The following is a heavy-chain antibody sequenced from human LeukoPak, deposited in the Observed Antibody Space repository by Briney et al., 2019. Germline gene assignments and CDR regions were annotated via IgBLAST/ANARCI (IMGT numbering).Heavy chain of an antibody. J-gene: IGHJ6*02. D-gene: IGHD3-22*01. V-gene: IGHV5-51*01. CDR2: IYPGDSGT. Sequence: GESLKISCKGAGYNFTSCWIGWVRQMPGKGLGWMGIIYPGDSGTRYSPSFQGQVTISADKSISTAYLQWSSLKASDTAMYYCARAGYYDSSGSQSPQYYYYYGMDVWGQGTTVTVSS. CDR1: GYNFTSCW. CDR3: ARAGYYDSSGSQSPQYYYYYGMDV.